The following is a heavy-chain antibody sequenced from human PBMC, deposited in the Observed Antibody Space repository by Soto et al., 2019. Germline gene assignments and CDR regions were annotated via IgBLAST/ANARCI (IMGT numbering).Heavy chain of an antibody. CDR3: ASWAIYYYDSSGYDY. V-gene: IGHV1-69*06. CDR1: GGTFSSYA. CDR2: IIPIFGTA. J-gene: IGHJ4*02. Sequence: QVQLVQSGAEVKKPGSSVKVSCKASGGTFSSYAISWVRQAPGQGLEWMGGIIPIFGTANYAQKFQGRVTITADKATSTAYMELSSLRSEATAVYYCASWAIYYYDSSGYDYWGQGTLVTVSS. D-gene: IGHD3-22*01.